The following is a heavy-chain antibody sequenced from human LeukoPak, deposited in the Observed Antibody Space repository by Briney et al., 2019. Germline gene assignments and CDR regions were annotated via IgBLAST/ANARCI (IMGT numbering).Heavy chain of an antibody. J-gene: IGHJ6*03. CDR2: ISYDGSNK. CDR3: ARDGRYSSSWDQYYYYMDV. CDR1: GFTFSSYA. Sequence: GGSLRLSCAASGFTFSSYAMHWVRQAPGKGLEWVAVISYDGSNKYYADSVKGRFTISRDNSKNTLYLQMNSLRAEDTAVYYCARDGRYSSSWDQYYYYMDVWGKGTTVTVSS. D-gene: IGHD6-13*01. V-gene: IGHV3-30-3*01.